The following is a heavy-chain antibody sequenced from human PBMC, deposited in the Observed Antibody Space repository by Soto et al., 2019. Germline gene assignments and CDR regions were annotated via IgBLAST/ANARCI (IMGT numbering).Heavy chain of an antibody. J-gene: IGHJ4*02. CDR1: GFTFSSYG. Sequence: GGSLRLSCAASGFTFSSYGMHWVRQAPGKGLEWVAVISYDGSNKYYADSVKGRFTISRDNSKSTLYLQMNSLRAEDTAVYYCAKDPQNYDSWSGYPDYWGQGTLVTVSS. CDR2: ISYDGSNK. D-gene: IGHD3-3*01. CDR3: AKDPQNYDSWSGYPDY. V-gene: IGHV3-30*18.